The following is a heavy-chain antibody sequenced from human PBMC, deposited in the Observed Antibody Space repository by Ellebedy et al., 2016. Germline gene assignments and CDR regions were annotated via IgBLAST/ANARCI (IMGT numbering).Heavy chain of an antibody. CDR1: GFTFSDYY. Sequence: GGSLRLXCAASGFTFSDYYISRIRQTPGKGLEWVTYISPSSITISYTDSVKGRFTISRDNAKNSLYLQLNSLRVEDTAVYFCARGTGHFDYWGQGTLVTVSS. V-gene: IGHV3-11*01. CDR2: ISPSSITI. D-gene: IGHD1-1*01. CDR3: ARGTGHFDY. J-gene: IGHJ4*02.